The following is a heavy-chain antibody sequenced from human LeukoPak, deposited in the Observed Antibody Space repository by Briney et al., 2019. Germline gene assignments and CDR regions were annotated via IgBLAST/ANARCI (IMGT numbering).Heavy chain of an antibody. V-gene: IGHV3-33*01. D-gene: IGHD1-26*01. Sequence: PGRPLRLSCAASGFTFGSYGMHWVRQAPGKGLEWVAVMWYDGSNKYYADSVKGRFTISRDNSKNTLYLQMNSLSAEDTAVYYRARASGNWFDPWGQGTLVTVSS. CDR2: MWYDGSNK. J-gene: IGHJ5*02. CDR1: GFTFGSYG. CDR3: ARASGNWFDP.